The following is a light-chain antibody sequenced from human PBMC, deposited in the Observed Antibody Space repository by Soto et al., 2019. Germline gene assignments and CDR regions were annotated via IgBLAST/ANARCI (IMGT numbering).Light chain of an antibody. J-gene: IGLJ2*01. Sequence: QSALTQPASVSGSPGQSITISCTGTSSDVGGYNFVSWYHQHPGKAPKLMIYEVSNRPSGVSNRFSGSKSGNTASLTISGLQAEDEADYYGTSYTSSSTPVFGGGTKLTVL. CDR1: SSDVGGYNF. CDR3: TSYTSSSTPV. CDR2: EVS. V-gene: IGLV2-14*01.